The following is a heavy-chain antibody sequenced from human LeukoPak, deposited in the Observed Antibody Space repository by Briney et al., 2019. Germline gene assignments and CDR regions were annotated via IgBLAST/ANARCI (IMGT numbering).Heavy chain of an antibody. J-gene: IGHJ4*02. Sequence: PGGSLRLSCAASGFTFDDYAMHWVRQAPGKGLEWVSGISWNSGSIGYADSVKGRFTISRDNAKNSLYLQMNSLRAEDMALYYCARDTPLDYWGQGTLDTVSS. CDR2: ISWNSGSI. CDR1: GFTFDDYA. V-gene: IGHV3-9*03. CDR3: ARDTPLDY.